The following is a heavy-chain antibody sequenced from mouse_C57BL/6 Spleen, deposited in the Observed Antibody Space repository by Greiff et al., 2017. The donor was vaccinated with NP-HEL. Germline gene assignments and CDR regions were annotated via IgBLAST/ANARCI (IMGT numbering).Heavy chain of an antibody. CDR1: GYAFTNYL. CDR2: INPGSGGT. CDR3: ARGDYSYAMDY. J-gene: IGHJ4*01. D-gene: IGHD1-1*01. Sequence: QVQLQQSGAELVRPGTSVKVSCKASGYAFTNYLIEWVKQRPGQGLEWIGVINPGSGGTNYNEKFKGKATLTADKSSSTAYMQLSSLTSEDSAVYFCARGDYSYAMDYWGQGTSVTVSS. V-gene: IGHV1-54*01.